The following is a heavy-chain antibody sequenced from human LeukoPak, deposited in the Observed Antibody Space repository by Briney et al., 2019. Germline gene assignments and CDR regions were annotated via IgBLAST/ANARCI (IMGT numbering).Heavy chain of an antibody. V-gene: IGHV4-59*08. J-gene: IGHJ6*03. CDR3: ARPSSTMCLGCYYYYMDV. CDR1: GGSISSYY. CDR2: IYYSGST. Sequence: PSETLSLTCTVSGGSISSYYWSWIRQPPGKGLEWIGYIYYSGSTNYNPSLKSRVTISVDTSKNQISLKLSSVTAADTAVYYCARPSSTMCLGCYYYYMDVWGKGTSVTVSS. D-gene: IGHD2-2*01.